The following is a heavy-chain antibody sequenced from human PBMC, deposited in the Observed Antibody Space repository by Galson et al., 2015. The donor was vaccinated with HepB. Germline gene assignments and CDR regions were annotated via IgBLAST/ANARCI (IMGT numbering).Heavy chain of an antibody. CDR2: IYYSGST. Sequence: TLSLTCTVSGGSINSGGYYWSWIRQHPGKGLEWIGYIYYSGSTYYNPSLKSRVTISVDTSKNQFSLKLSSVTAADTAVYYCARDGSSYAFDIWGQGTMVTVSS. CDR1: GGSINSGGYY. CDR3: ARDGSSYAFDI. J-gene: IGHJ3*02. V-gene: IGHV4-31*03.